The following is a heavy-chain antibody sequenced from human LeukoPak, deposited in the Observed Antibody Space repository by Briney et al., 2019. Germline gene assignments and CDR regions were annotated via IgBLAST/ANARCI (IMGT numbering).Heavy chain of an antibody. CDR2: IEHDGQNI. Sequence: GGSLRLSWAASGFSFAYNDIHWVRQAPGKGLEWVACIEHDGQNIHYADSVKGRFTVSRDNPASTLYLQMNNLTSEDTAVYYCAKRGPPPGTYGNWIDPWGQGTLVTVSS. CDR3: AKRGPPPGTYGNWIDP. CDR1: GFSFAYND. D-gene: IGHD1-1*01. J-gene: IGHJ5*02. V-gene: IGHV3-30*02.